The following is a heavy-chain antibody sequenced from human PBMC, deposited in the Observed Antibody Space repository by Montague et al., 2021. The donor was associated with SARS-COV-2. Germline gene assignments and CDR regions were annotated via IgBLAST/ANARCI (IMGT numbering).Heavy chain of an antibody. CDR3: ARSYGDYRDSYVDY. Sequence: PALVKPTQTLTLTCTFSGFSLNTSGMCVSWIRQPPGKALEWLALIDWDEDQYYSTSLKTRLTISKDTSKNQVVLTMTNMDPIDTATYYCARSYGDYRDSYVDYGGEGTLVTVSS. J-gene: IGHJ4*02. CDR1: GFSLNTSGMC. CDR2: IDWDEDQ. D-gene: IGHD4-17*01. V-gene: IGHV2-70*01.